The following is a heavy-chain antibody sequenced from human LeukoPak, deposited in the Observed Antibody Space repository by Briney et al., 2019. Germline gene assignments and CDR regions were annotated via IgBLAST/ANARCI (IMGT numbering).Heavy chain of an antibody. J-gene: IGHJ4*02. CDR2: ISGSGGST. Sequence: GGSLRLSCAASGFTFSSYGMHWVRQAPGKGLEWVSAISGSGGSTYYADSVKGRFTISRDNSKNTLYLQMNSLRAEDTAVYYCAKVSPDSSGFIFDYWGQGTLVTVSS. CDR1: GFTFSSYG. CDR3: AKVSPDSSGFIFDY. V-gene: IGHV3-23*01. D-gene: IGHD3-22*01.